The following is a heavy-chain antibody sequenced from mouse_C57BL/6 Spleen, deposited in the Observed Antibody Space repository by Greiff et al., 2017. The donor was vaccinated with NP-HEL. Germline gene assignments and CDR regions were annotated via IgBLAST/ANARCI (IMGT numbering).Heavy chain of an antibody. CDR3: ARERVGYFDY. D-gene: IGHD1-1*02. V-gene: IGHV14-2*01. CDR1: GFNIKDYY. J-gene: IGHJ2*01. Sequence: EVQLQQSGAELVKPGASVKLSCTASGFNIKDYYMHWVKQRTEQGLEWIGRIDPEDGETKYAPKFLGKATITADTSSNTAYLQLSSLTSEDTAVYYWARERVGYFDYWGQGTTLTVSS. CDR2: IDPEDGET.